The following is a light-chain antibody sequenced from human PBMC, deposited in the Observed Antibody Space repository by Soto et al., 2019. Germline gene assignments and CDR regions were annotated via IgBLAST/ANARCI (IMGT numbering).Light chain of an antibody. V-gene: IGLV2-23*01. CDR1: SSDVGNYNL. J-gene: IGLJ1*01. CDR3: CSYAGSSTPYV. Sequence: QSVLTQPVSVSGSPGHSITLSCTGASSDVGNYNLVSWYQQHPGKAPKLIIYEGSKRPSGVSNRFSGSKSGNTASLTISGLQAEDEADYYCCSYAGSSTPYVFGTGTKVTV. CDR2: EGS.